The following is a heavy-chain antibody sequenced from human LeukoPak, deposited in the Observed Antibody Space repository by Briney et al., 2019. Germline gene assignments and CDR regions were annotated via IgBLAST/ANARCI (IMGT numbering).Heavy chain of an antibody. J-gene: IGHJ6*03. V-gene: IGHV3-23*01. CDR2: ISGSGGST. CDR1: GFTFSSYA. D-gene: IGHD5-18*01. Sequence: GGSLRLSCAASGFTFSSYAMSWVRQAPGKGLEWVSAISGSGGSTYYADSVKGRFTISRDNSKNTLYLQMNSLRAEDTAVYYWAKTAPRIQLWLRAFYMDVWGKGTTVTVSS. CDR3: AKTAPRIQLWLRAFYMDV.